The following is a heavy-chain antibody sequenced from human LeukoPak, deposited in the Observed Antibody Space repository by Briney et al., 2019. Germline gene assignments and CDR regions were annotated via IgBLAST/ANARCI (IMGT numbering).Heavy chain of an antibody. J-gene: IGHJ4*02. V-gene: IGHV1-8*01. Sequence: GASVKVSCKASGYTFTSYDINWVRQATGQGLEWMGWMNPNSGNTGYAQKFQGRVTMTRNTSISTAYMELSSLRSEDTAVYYCARRYRPGYSSSWYRLGFLDYWGQGTLVTVSS. CDR3: ARRYRPGYSSSWYRLGFLDY. CDR1: GYTFTSYD. D-gene: IGHD6-13*01. CDR2: MNPNSGNT.